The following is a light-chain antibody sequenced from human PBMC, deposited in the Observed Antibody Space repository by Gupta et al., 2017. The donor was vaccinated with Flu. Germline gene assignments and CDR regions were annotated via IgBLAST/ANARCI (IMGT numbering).Light chain of an antibody. CDR3: AAWDDSLNGWV. CDR1: SSHIGSNT. CDR2: SNN. Sequence: QSVLTQPPSASGTPGQRVTITCSGSSSHIGSNTVNWYQQLPGTAPKLLIYSNNQRPSGVPDRFSGAKSGTSASLSISGLQSEDDADYYCAAWDDSLNGWVFGGGTKLTVL. V-gene: IGLV1-44*01. J-gene: IGLJ3*02.